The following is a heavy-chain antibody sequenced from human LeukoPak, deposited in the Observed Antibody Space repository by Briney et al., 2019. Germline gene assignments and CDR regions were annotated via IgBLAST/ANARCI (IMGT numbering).Heavy chain of an antibody. D-gene: IGHD1-26*01. J-gene: IGHJ4*02. CDR1: GDSVSSNGVA. CDR2: TYYRSKWNN. V-gene: IGHV6-1*01. Sequence: SQTLSLTCAISGDSVSSNGVARDWIRQSPSRGLEWLGRTYYRSKWNNDYAPSLNSRITINPDTSKNQFSLQLNSVTPEDTAVYYCARGRVGALDSWGQGTLVTVSS. CDR3: ARGRVGALDS.